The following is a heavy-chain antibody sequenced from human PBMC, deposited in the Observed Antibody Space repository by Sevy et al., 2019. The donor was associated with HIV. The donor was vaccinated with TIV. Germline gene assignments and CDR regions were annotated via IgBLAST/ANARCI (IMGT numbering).Heavy chain of an antibody. J-gene: IGHJ4*02. D-gene: IGHD6-19*01. CDR2: IYHSGNT. V-gene: IGHV4-39*01. Sequence: SETLSLTCSVSGGSITSNNYYWGWIRQPPGKGLEWIGSIYHSGNTYCNPSLKSRVTVSVDTSRSHFSLKVTSVAASDTAVYFCASQPGYRSTYYGFSLSRTFDSWGPGTLVTVSS. CDR3: ASQPGYRSTYYGFSLSRTFDS. CDR1: GGSITSNNYY.